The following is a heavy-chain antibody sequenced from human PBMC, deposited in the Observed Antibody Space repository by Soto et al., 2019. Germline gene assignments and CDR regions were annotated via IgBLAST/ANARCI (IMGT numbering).Heavy chain of an antibody. D-gene: IGHD3-3*01. CDR3: ARIGTYYDFWSGYSNNYFDY. CDR2: IYPGDSDT. Sequence: PGASLKISCKGSGYSFTSYWIGWVRQMPGKGLEWMGIIYPGDSDTRYSPSFQGQVTISADKSISTAYLQWSSLKASDTAMYYCARIGTYYDFWSGYSNNYFDYWGQGTLVTVSS. J-gene: IGHJ4*02. V-gene: IGHV5-51*01. CDR1: GYSFTSYW.